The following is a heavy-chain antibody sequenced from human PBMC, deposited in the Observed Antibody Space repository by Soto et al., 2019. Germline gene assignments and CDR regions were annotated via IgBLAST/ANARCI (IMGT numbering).Heavy chain of an antibody. CDR3: AREANYDSSGYVDAFDI. J-gene: IGHJ3*02. D-gene: IGHD3-22*01. CDR2: ISSSSSTI. Sequence: GGSLRLSCAASGFTFSSYSMNWVRQAPGKGLEWVSYISSSSSTIYYADSVKGRFTISGDNAKNSLYLQMNSLRDEDTAVYYCAREANYDSSGYVDAFDIWGQGTMVTVSS. CDR1: GFTFSSYS. V-gene: IGHV3-48*02.